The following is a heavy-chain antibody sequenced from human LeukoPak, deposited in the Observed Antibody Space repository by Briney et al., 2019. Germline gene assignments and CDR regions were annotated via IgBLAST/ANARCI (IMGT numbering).Heavy chain of an antibody. CDR3: ASTVVVAATNNRGFDY. D-gene: IGHD2-15*01. J-gene: IGHJ4*02. CDR2: IYYSGST. Sequence: SETLSLTCTLSGCSISSYYWSWIRQPPWKGLEWIGYIYYSGSTNYNPSLKSRFTISVDTSKNQFSLKLSSVTAADAAVYYWASTVVVAATNNRGFDYWGQGTLVTV. CDR1: GCSISSYY. V-gene: IGHV4-59*01.